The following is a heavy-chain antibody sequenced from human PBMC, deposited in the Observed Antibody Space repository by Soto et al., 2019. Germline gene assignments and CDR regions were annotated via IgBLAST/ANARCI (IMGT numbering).Heavy chain of an antibody. Sequence: PGESLKISCKGSGYSFTSYWIGWVRQMPGKGLEWMGIIYPGDPDTRYSPSFQGQVTISADKSISTAYLQWSSLKASDTAMYYCARLSGSGSYPYYYGMDVWGQGTTVTVSS. CDR2: IYPGDPDT. CDR3: ARLSGSGSYPYYYGMDV. V-gene: IGHV5-51*01. D-gene: IGHD3-10*01. CDR1: GYSFTSYW. J-gene: IGHJ6*02.